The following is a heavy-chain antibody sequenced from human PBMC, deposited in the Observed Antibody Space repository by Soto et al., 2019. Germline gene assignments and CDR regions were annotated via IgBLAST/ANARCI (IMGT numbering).Heavy chain of an antibody. CDR3: ARVGFDSSGYYELDY. V-gene: IGHV1-2*04. Sequence: GASVKVSCKASGYTFTGYYMHWVRQAPGQGLEWMGWINPNSGGTNYAQKFQGWVTMTRDTSISTAYMELSRLRSDDTAVYYCARVGFDSSGYYELDYWGQGTLVTVS. CDR2: INPNSGGT. J-gene: IGHJ4*02. CDR1: GYTFTGYY. D-gene: IGHD3-22*01.